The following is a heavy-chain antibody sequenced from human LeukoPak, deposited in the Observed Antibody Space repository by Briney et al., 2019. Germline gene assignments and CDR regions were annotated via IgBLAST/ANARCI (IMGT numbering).Heavy chain of an antibody. CDR3: ARQGTGDAFDI. Sequence: GGSLRLSCAASGFTFSSYSMNWVRQAPGKGLEWVSSISSSSYIYYADSVKGRFTISRDNAKNSLYLQMNSLRAEDTAMFYCARQGTGDAFDIWGQGTMVTVSS. J-gene: IGHJ3*02. CDR2: ISSSSYI. CDR1: GFTFSSYS. V-gene: IGHV3-21*01.